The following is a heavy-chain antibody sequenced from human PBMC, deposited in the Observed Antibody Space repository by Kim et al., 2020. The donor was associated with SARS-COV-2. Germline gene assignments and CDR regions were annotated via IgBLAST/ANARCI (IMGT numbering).Heavy chain of an antibody. CDR3: ARRIRDGYNPGYYYGMDV. Sequence: SVKVSCKASGGTFSSYAISWVRQAPGQGLEWMGGIIPIFGTANYARKFQGRVTITADESTSTAYMELSSLRSEDTAVYYCARRIRDGYNPGYYYGMDVWGQGTTVTVSS. D-gene: IGHD5-12*01. J-gene: IGHJ6*02. V-gene: IGHV1-69*13. CDR1: GGTFSSYA. CDR2: IIPIFGTA.